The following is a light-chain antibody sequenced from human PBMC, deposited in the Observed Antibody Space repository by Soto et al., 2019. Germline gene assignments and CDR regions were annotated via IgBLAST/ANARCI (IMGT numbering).Light chain of an antibody. Sequence: QAVVTQPPSVSVAPGQDVAISCSGSSSNIGSNFVSWYQHLPGAAPKLLISDNHKRPSGIPDRFSASESGTSATLGITGLQTGDEADYYCGAWDSSLSVWVFGGGTQLTVL. V-gene: IGLV1-51*01. CDR3: GAWDSSLSVWV. J-gene: IGLJ3*02. CDR1: SSNIGSNF. CDR2: DNH.